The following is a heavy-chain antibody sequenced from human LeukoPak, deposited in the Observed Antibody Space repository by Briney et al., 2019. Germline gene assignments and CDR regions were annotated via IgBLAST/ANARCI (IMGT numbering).Heavy chain of an antibody. J-gene: IGHJ4*02. CDR1: GFVFSSYW. CDR3: ARAVTSTEGY. CDR2: INEGGSGK. Sequence: GSLSLSCAASGFVFSSYWMTWVRQAPGKGLEWVASINEGGSGKYYVDSVKGRFTISRDNAQKSLYLEMHSLRAEDTAVYYCARAVTSTEGYWGQGTLVTVSS. V-gene: IGHV3-7*03. D-gene: IGHD4-17*01.